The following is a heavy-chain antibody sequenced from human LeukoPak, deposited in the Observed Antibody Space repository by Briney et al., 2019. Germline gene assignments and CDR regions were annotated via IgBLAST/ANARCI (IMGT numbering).Heavy chain of an antibody. CDR2: IYYSGST. V-gene: IGHV4-39*07. J-gene: IGHJ4*02. CDR1: GGSISSYY. D-gene: IGHD5-24*01. CDR3: ASSLEMATIEY. Sequence: SETLSLTCTVSGGSISSYYWGWIRRPPGKGLECIGSIYYSGSTYYNPSLKSRVTISVDTSKNQFSLKLSSVTAADTAVYYCASSLEMATIEYWGQGTLVTVSS.